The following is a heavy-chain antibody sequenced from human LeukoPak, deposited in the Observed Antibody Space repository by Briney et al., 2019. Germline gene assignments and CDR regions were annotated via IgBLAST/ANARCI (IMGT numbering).Heavy chain of an antibody. CDR2: IYYSGST. D-gene: IGHD6-13*01. CDR3: ARGGSSSSWPFYY. J-gene: IGHJ4*02. V-gene: IGHV4-61*01. CDR1: GGSISDSNYY. Sequence: PSETLSLTCTVSGGSISDSNYYWSWIRQPPGKGLEWIGYIYYSGSTNCNPSLKSRVTISVDTSKNQFSLKLTSVTAADTAVYYCARGGSSSSWPFYYWGQGTLVTVSS.